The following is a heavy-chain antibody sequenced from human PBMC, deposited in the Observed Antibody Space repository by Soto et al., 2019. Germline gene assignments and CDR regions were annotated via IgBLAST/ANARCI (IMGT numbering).Heavy chain of an antibody. D-gene: IGHD3-22*01. CDR2: IIPIFGTA. J-gene: IGHJ4*02. CDR3: ARVPYYYDSSGYFTFDY. Sequence: QVQLAQSGAEVKKPGSSVKVSCKASGGTFRSYAISWVRQAPGQGLEWMGGIIPIFGTANYAQKFQGRVTITADESTSTAYMELSSLRSEDTAVYYCARVPYYYDSSGYFTFDYWGQGTLVTVSS. CDR1: GGTFRSYA. V-gene: IGHV1-69*01.